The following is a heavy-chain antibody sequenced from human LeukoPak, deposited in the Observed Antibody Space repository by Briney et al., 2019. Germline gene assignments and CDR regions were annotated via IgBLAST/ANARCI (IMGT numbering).Heavy chain of an antibody. CDR3: ARHAHDYFDY. CDR1: GYSFTSYW. J-gene: IGHJ4*02. Sequence: PGESLKISCKGSGYSFTSYWISWVRQMPGKGLEWMGRTDPSDSYTNYSPSFQGHVTISADKSISTAYLQWSSLKASDTAMYYCARHAHDYFDYWGQGTLVTVSS. V-gene: IGHV5-10-1*01. CDR2: TDPSDSYT.